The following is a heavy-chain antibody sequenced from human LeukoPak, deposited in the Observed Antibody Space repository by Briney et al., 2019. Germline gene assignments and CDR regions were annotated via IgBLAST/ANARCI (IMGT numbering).Heavy chain of an antibody. CDR3: AGGLSYGDYGWFDP. CDR1: GGSITSSSYY. J-gene: IGHJ5*02. CDR2: IYYTGST. V-gene: IGHV4-39*01. D-gene: IGHD4-17*01. Sequence: PSETLSLTCTVSGGSITSSSYYWGWIRQPPGKGLEWIGSIYYTGSTFYNPSLKSRVTISVDTSKNQFSLKLSSVTAADTAVYYCAGGLSYGDYGWFDPWGQGTLVTVSS.